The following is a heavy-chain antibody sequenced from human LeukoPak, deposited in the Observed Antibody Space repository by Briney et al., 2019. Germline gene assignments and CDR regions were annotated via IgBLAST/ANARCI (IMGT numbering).Heavy chain of an antibody. Sequence: GGSLRLSCAASGFTFSSYAMSWVRQAPGKGLKWVSAISGSGGSTYYADSVKGRFTISRDNSKNTLYLQMNSLRAEDTAVYYCARDLVSLGAFKAFDIWGQGTMVTVSS. J-gene: IGHJ3*02. CDR3: ARDLVSLGAFKAFDI. D-gene: IGHD3-9*01. CDR1: GFTFSSYA. V-gene: IGHV3-23*01. CDR2: ISGSGGST.